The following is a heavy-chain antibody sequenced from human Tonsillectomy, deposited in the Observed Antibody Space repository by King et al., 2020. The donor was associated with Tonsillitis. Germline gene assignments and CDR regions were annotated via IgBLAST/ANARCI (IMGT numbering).Heavy chain of an antibody. J-gene: IGHJ4*02. V-gene: IGHV1-69*06. Sequence: QLVQSGAEVKKPGSSVKVSCKASGSTFNSYGISWVRQAPGQGLEWMGGVIPIFGTANYAQKFQGRVTITADRSTSTAYMELSSLRSEDTAVYYCAREVLSSRLLIFWGQGTLVTVSS. D-gene: IGHD2-15*01. CDR2: VIPIFGTA. CDR3: AREVLSSRLLIF. CDR1: GSTFNSYG.